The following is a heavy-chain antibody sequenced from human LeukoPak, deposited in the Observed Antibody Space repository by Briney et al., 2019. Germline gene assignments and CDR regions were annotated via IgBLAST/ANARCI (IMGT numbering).Heavy chain of an antibody. CDR1: GFTFSNYW. CDR3: ASPEWLPDSIDI. D-gene: IGHD3-3*01. J-gene: IGHJ3*02. Sequence: GGSLRLSCAASGFTFSNYWMTWVRQAPGKGLEWVASIKQDGSEAYYVDSVKGRFTISRDNAKNSLYLQMNSLRAEDTAVYYCASPEWLPDSIDIWGQGTMVTVSS. V-gene: IGHV3-7*01. CDR2: IKQDGSEA.